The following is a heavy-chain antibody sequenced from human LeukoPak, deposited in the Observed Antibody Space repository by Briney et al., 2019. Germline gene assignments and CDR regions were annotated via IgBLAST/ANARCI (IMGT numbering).Heavy chain of an antibody. D-gene: IGHD6-6*01. CDR1: GFPFSGYS. CDR3: AREFEYSTSGAGY. V-gene: IGHV3-21*01. CDR2: MSILSGIT. Sequence: GGSLRLSCAGSGFPFSGYSMNWVSQTPGKRLEWVSSMSILSGITYYAESVKGRFTVSRDNAKNLLHLQMNSLRVEDTAIYYCAREFEYSTSGAGYWGQGTLVTVSS. J-gene: IGHJ4*02.